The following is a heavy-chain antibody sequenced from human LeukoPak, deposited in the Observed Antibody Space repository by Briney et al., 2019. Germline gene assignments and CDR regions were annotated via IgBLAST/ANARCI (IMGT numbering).Heavy chain of an antibody. CDR1: GYTLTELS. CDR2: FDPEDGET. D-gene: IGHD1-26*01. V-gene: IGHV1-24*01. CDR3: ATSWGSYPFFDY. J-gene: IGHJ4*02. Sequence: ASVKVSCKVSGYTLTELSMHWVRQAPGKGLEWMGGFDPEDGETIYAQKFQGRVTMTEDTSTDTAYMELSSLRSEDTAVYYCATSWGSYPFFDYWGRGTLVTVSS.